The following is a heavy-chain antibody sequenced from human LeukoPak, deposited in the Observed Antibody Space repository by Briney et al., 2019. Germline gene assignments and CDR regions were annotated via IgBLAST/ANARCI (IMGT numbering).Heavy chain of an antibody. D-gene: IGHD3-10*01. CDR2: IKGDGSST. CDR1: GFTFSTYW. Sequence: GGSLRLSCAASGFTFSTYWMHWVRQAPGKGLVWVARIKGDGSSTIYADSVKGRFTISRDNAGNSLYLQMNSLRAEDTALYYCARDLGYYHGSGSHFPLQYWGPGTRVTVSA. V-gene: IGHV3-74*01. J-gene: IGHJ4*02. CDR3: ARDLGYYHGSGSHFPLQY.